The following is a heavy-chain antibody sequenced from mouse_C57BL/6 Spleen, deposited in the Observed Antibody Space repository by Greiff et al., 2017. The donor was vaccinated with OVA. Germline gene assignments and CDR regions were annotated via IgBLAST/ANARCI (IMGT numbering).Heavy chain of an antibody. V-gene: IGHV1-54*01. Sequence: QVQLQQSGAELVRPGTSVKVSCKASGYAFTNYLIEWVKQRPGQGLEWIGVINPGSGGTNYNEKFKGKAQLTADKSSSTAYMQLSSLTSEDSAVYFCARSYDYDDAMDYWGQGTSVTVSS. CDR1: GYAFTNYL. J-gene: IGHJ4*01. D-gene: IGHD2-4*01. CDR3: ARSYDYDDAMDY. CDR2: INPGSGGT.